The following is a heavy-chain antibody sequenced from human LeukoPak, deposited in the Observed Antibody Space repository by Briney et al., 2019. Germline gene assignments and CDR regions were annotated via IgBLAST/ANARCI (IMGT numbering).Heavy chain of an antibody. D-gene: IGHD1-1*01. CDR1: GLTFRKYA. Sequence: GGSLRLSCAVSGLTFRKYAINRVRQPPGKGLEWVSIISNSGGISVYADSVKGRFTISRDNSKNTLYLQMSSLRAEDTAVYYCAVEGFDIWGHGTMVTVSS. J-gene: IGHJ3*02. CDR3: AVEGFDI. CDR2: ISNSGGIS. V-gene: IGHV3-23*01.